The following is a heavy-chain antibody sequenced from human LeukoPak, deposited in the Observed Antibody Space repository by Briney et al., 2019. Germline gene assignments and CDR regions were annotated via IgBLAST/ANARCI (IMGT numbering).Heavy chain of an antibody. CDR1: GGSISSGDYY. CDR3: ARGDYYGSGSYH. CDR2: IYYSGST. J-gene: IGHJ5*02. Sequence: PSQTLSLTCTVSGGSISSGDYYWSWIRQPPGKGLEWIGYIYYSGSTYYNPALKSRVTISVDTSKNQFSLKLSSVTAADTAVYYCARGDYYGSGSYHWGQGTLVTVSS. D-gene: IGHD3-10*01. V-gene: IGHV4-30-4*08.